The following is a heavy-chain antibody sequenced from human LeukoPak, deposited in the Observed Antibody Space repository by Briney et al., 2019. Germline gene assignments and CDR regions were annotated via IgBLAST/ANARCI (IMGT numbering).Heavy chain of an antibody. CDR1: GFTFTSSA. D-gene: IGHD6-13*01. V-gene: IGHV1-58*01. Sequence: GASVKVSCKASGFTFTSSAVQWVRQARGQRLEWIGWIVVGSGNTNYAQKFQERVTITRDMSTSTAYMEPSSLRSEDTAVYYCAADRGAAAGTRYYYYYYGMDVWGQGTTVTVSS. J-gene: IGHJ6*02. CDR2: IVVGSGNT. CDR3: AADRGAAAGTRYYYYYYGMDV.